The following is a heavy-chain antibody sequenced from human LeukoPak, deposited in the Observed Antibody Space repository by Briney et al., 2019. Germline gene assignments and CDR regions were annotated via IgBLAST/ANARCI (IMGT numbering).Heavy chain of an antibody. J-gene: IGHJ4*02. Sequence: SETLSLTCTVSGDSITTYYWSWIRQPTGKGLEWIGLIIYSGSSTYSPSLKSRVAMSMDTSNNQFSLKLSSVTAADTAVYYCAKGAGWYNYWGQGTLVTVSS. V-gene: IGHV4-59*01. CDR1: GDSITTYY. D-gene: IGHD6-19*01. CDR3: AKGAGWYNY. CDR2: IIYSGSS.